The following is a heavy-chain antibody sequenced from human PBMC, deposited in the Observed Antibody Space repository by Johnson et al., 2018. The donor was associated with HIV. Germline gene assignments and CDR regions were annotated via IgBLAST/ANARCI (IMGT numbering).Heavy chain of an antibody. J-gene: IGHJ3*02. CDR2: ISWNSGSI. CDR1: VFTFEYYA. Sequence: VKLVESGGGLEQPGRSLRLSCAASVFTFEYYAMHWVRQVPGQGLEWVSGISWNSGSIGYADSVKGRFTISTDNAKNSLYLQMNTLRAEDTAVYYCARGSRYTYDNDDAHLLHAFDIWGQGTMVTVSS. D-gene: IGHD3-22*01. CDR3: ARGSRYTYDNDDAHLLHAFDI. V-gene: IGHV3-9*01.